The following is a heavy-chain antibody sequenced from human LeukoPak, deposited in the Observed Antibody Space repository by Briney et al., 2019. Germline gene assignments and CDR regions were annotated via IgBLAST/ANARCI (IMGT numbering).Heavy chain of an antibody. V-gene: IGHV3-21*01. CDR1: GFTFSSYS. Sequence: KPGGSLRLSCAASGFTFSSYSMSWVRQAPGKGLEWVSSISSSSSYIYYADSVKGQFTISRDNAKNSLYLQMNSLRAEDTAVYYCARDSQEGITMIVVAQGLLTFDIWGQGTMVTVSS. CDR2: ISSSSSYI. CDR3: ARDSQEGITMIVVAQGLLTFDI. J-gene: IGHJ3*02. D-gene: IGHD3-22*01.